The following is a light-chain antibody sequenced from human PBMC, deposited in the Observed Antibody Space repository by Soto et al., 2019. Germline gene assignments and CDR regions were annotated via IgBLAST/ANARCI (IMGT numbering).Light chain of an antibody. CDR1: QSISSY. J-gene: IGKJ4*01. CDR2: AAS. CDR3: QQSYSTLAT. V-gene: IGKV1-39*01. Sequence: DIQMTQSPSSLSASVGDRVTITCRASQSISSYLNWYQQKPGKAPKLLIYAASSLQSGVPSRFSGSVSGTDFTLTISSLQPEDFATYYCQQSYSTLATFGGGTKVEIK.